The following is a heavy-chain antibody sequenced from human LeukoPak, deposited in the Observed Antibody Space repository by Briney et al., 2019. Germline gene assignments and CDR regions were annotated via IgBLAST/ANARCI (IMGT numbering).Heavy chain of an antibody. Sequence: GGSLRLSCAASGFTFSSSAMNWVRQAPGKGLEWVSTISGNGRSPYYADSVKGRFTISRDNSNYTVYLQMSSLRADDTAVYYCAKAFTFYYYMDVWGKGTTATVSS. V-gene: IGHV3-23*01. CDR1: GFTFSSSA. CDR2: ISGNGRSP. CDR3: AKAFTFYYYMDV. J-gene: IGHJ6*03. D-gene: IGHD4-23*01.